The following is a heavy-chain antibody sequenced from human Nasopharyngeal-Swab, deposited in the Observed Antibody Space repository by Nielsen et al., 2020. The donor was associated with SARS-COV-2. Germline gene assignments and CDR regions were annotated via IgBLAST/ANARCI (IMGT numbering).Heavy chain of an antibody. V-gene: IGHV1-18*04. D-gene: IGHD4-23*01. CDR3: ARDGGNGDYYYYGMDV. CDR2: ISAYNGNT. CDR1: GYTFTSYY. J-gene: IGHJ6*02. Sequence: ASVKVSCKASGYTFTSYYMHWVRQAPGQGLEWMGWISAYNGNTDYAQNLQGRVTMTTDTATSTAYMELRSLRSDDTAAYYCARDGGNGDYYYYGMDVWGQGTTVTVSS.